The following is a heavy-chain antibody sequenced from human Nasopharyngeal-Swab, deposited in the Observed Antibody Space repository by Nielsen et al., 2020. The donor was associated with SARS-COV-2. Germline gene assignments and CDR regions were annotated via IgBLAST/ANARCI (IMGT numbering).Heavy chain of an antibody. CDR1: GLTISRYW. J-gene: IGHJ4*02. CDR3: VRDVIATVTTPPDY. CDR2: INEDGSKR. V-gene: IGHV3-7*01. Sequence: GESLKISCAVSGLTISRYWMSWVRQAPGKGLEWVANINEDGSKRYYVDSVKGRFTISRDNAKNSLYLQMNTLRAEDTAVYYCVRDVIATVTTPPDYWGQGTLVTVSS. D-gene: IGHD4-17*01.